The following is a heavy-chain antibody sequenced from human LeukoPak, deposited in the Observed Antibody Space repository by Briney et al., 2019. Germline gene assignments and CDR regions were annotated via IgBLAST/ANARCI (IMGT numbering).Heavy chain of an antibody. Sequence: GGSLRLSCAASGFTFSSYAMSWVPQAPGKGVEGVSAFCGSGGNTYYANSVKGRFTISRDNSKNTLYLQMNSLRAEDTAVYYCAKDRPYSSGWYGGIDYWGQGTLVTVSS. D-gene: IGHD6-19*01. CDR1: GFTFSSYA. CDR3: AKDRPYSSGWYGGIDY. V-gene: IGHV3-23*01. CDR2: FCGSGGNT. J-gene: IGHJ4*02.